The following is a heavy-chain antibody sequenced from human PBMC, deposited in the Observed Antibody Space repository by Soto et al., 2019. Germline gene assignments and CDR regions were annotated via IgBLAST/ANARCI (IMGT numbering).Heavy chain of an antibody. CDR1: GFTFSSYE. D-gene: IGHD6-25*01. CDR2: ISSSGSTI. CDR3: ARSNSAGRVDY. Sequence: PGGSLRLSCAASGFTFSSYEMNWVRQAPGKGLEWVSYISSSGSTIYYADSVKGRFTISRDNAKNSLYLQMNSLRAEDTAVYYCARSNSAGRVDYWGQGTLVTVSS. J-gene: IGHJ4*02. V-gene: IGHV3-48*03.